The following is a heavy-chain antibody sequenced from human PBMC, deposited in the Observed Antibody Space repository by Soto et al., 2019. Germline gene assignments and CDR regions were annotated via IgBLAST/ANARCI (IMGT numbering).Heavy chain of an antibody. CDR1: GGSFSGDY. CDR3: ARESHDILTGPPWVWYFDL. V-gene: IGHV4-34*01. D-gene: IGHD3-9*01. CDR2: INDRGSI. Sequence: QVQLQQWGAGPLRPLETLSLTCGVSGGSFSGDYWAWIRQSPGKGLEWMVEINDRGSINYNPSLKSRVSISVDTSKNHYSLNLRSVPAADTAVYYCARESHDILTGPPWVWYFDLWGRGTLVTVSS. J-gene: IGHJ2*01.